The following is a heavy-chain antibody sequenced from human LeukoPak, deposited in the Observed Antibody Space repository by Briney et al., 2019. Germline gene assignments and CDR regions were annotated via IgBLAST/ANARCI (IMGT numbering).Heavy chain of an antibody. Sequence: SETLSLTCAVYGGSFSGYYWSWIRQPPGKGLEWIGEINHSGSTNYNPSLKSRVTISVDTSKNQFSLKLSSVTAADTAVYYCARKADKKSPDYGDYYDYWGQGTLVTVSS. V-gene: IGHV4-34*01. CDR3: ARKADKKSPDYGDYYDY. D-gene: IGHD4-17*01. J-gene: IGHJ4*02. CDR1: GGSFSGYY. CDR2: INHSGST.